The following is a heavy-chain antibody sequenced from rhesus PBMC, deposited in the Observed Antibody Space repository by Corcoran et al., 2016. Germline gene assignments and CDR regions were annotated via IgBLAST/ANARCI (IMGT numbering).Heavy chain of an antibody. V-gene: IGHV3-103*01. J-gene: IGHJ4*01. CDR1: GFTFSSYA. CDR3: AKGGSNYVRFNFDY. CDR2: INSGGGST. Sequence: EVQLVETGGGLVQPGGSLRLSCAASGFTFSSYAMQWVRQAPGKGLEWISAINSGGGSTYYADSVKGRFTISRDNSKNTLSLQMNSLRAEDTAVYYCAKGGSNYVRFNFDYWGQGVLVTVSS. D-gene: IGHD4-23*01.